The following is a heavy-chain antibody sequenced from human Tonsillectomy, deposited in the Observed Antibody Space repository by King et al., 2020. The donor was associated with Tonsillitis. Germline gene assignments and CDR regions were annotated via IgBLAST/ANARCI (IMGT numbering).Heavy chain of an antibody. V-gene: IGHV3-23*04. D-gene: IGHD2-21*01. CDR2: IRDSGGST. Sequence: VQLVESGGGSVQPGGSLRLSCAASGFTFGSYAMTWVRQAPGKGLEWVATIRDSGGSTYYADFVEGRFTVSRDNSQNTLHLQMNNLRVEDTALYYCAKGVCGGGSCGIDFCGQGTLVTVSS. CDR1: GFTFGSYA. J-gene: IGHJ4*02. CDR3: AKGVCGGGSCGIDF.